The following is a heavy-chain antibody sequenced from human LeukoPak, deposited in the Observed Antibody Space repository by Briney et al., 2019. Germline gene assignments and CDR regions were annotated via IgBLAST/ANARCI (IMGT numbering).Heavy chain of an antibody. CDR1: GYTFTNYD. V-gene: IGHV1-18*01. J-gene: IGHJ5*02. CDR3: ARPGEVGAYYGNWFDP. CDR2: ISAYNGNT. D-gene: IGHD1-26*01. Sequence: VASVKVSCKTSGYTFTNYDINWVRQATGQGLEWMGWISAYNGNTNYAQKLQGRVTMTTDTSTSTAYMELRSLRSDDTAVYYCARPGEVGAYYGNWFDPWGQGTLVTVSS.